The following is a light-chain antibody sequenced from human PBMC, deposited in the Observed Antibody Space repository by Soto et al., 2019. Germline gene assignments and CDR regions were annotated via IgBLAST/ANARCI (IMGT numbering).Light chain of an antibody. CDR1: QSVSSS. Sequence: EVVMTQSPATLSLSPGERATLSCRASQSVSSSLAWYQQKPGQAPRLLIYGASTRAAGIPDRFSGSGAETEFTITISSLQAEDFAIYYCQQYNNWWTFGQGTKVE. CDR3: QQYNNWWT. J-gene: IGKJ1*01. V-gene: IGKV3-15*01. CDR2: GAS.